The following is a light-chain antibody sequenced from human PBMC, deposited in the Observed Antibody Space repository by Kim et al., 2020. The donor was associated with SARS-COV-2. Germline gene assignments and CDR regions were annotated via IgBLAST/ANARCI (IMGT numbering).Light chain of an antibody. CDR1: NSNIGANT. V-gene: IGLV1-44*01. CDR3: AAWEDSLDGYV. J-gene: IGLJ1*01. Sequence: QSVLTQPPSVSGSPGQRVTISCSGTNSNIGANTLSWFQQLPGTAPRLLIYNHNQRPSGVSDRFSGSKSGTSASLAISGLQSEDEGDYYCAAWEDSLDGYVFATGTKVTVL. CDR2: NHN.